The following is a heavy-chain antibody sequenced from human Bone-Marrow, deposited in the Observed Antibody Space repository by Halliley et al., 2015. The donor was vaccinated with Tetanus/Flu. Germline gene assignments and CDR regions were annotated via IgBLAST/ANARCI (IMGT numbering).Heavy chain of an antibody. CDR2: YYYSGNT. J-gene: IGHJ4*02. Sequence: EWVASYYYSGNTYYKPSLKSRVTISVNPSKNQFSLKLSSVSAADTAVYYCASLSSSSQKRGFDYWGQGTLVTVSS. V-gene: IGHV4-39*01. CDR3: ASLSSSSQKRGFDY. D-gene: IGHD6-6*01.